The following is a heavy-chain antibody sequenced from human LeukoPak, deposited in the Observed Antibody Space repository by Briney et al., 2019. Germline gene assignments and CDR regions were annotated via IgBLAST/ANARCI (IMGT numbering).Heavy chain of an antibody. D-gene: IGHD2-15*01. Sequence: GGSLRLSCGASGLTFSTYSMNWVRQAPGKGLEWVSYISSDSGARYYADSVKGRFTISRDNAKNSLYLQMNSLRAEDTAVYYCARATQPGFDPWDQGTLVTVSS. CDR2: ISSDSGAR. CDR3: ARATQPGFDP. CDR1: GLTFSTYS. V-gene: IGHV3-48*01. J-gene: IGHJ5*02.